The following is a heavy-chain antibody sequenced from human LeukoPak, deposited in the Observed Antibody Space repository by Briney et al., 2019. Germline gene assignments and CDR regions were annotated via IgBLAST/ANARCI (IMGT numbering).Heavy chain of an antibody. V-gene: IGHV4-34*01. CDR2: INHSGST. Sequence: SETLSLTCAVYGGSFSGYYWSWIRQPPGKGLEWIGEINHSGSTNYNPSLKSRVTISVDTSKNQFSLKLSSVTAADTAVYYCARALYDYVWESYPTYWGQGTLVTVSS. J-gene: IGHJ4*02. D-gene: IGHD3-16*02. CDR3: ARALYDYVWESYPTY. CDR1: GGSFSGYY.